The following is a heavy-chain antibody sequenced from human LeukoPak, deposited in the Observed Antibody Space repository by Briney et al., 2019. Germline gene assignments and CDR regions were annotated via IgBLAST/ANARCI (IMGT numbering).Heavy chain of an antibody. CDR1: GGSISSYY. J-gene: IGHJ4*02. D-gene: IGHD3-10*01. Sequence: SETLSLTCTVSGGSISSYYWSWIRQPPGKGLEWIGYIYYSGSTNYNPSLKSRVTISVDTSKNQFSLKLSSVTAADTAVYYCAATRIIITMGRGVNPPPDYWGQGTLVTVSS. CDR3: AATRIIITMGRGVNPPPDY. CDR2: IYYSGST. V-gene: IGHV4-59*01.